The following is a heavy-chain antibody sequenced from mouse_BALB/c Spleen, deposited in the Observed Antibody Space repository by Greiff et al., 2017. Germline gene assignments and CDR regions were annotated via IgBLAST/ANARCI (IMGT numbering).Heavy chain of an antibody. V-gene: IGHV5-4*02. Sequence: EVKVVESGGGLVKPGGSLKLSCAASGFTFSDYYMYWVRQTPEKRLEWVATISDGGSYTYYPDSVKGRFTISRDNAKNNLYLQMSSLKSEDTAMYYCARALAYYGNYYAMDYWGQGTSVTVSS. CDR2: ISDGGSYT. D-gene: IGHD2-10*01. CDR3: ARALAYYGNYYAMDY. J-gene: IGHJ4*01. CDR1: GFTFSDYY.